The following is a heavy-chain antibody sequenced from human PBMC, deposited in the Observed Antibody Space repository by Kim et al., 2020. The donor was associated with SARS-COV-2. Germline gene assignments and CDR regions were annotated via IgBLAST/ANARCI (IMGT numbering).Heavy chain of an antibody. D-gene: IGHD3-9*01. V-gene: IGHV3-74*01. CDR2: INSDGSST. CDR1: GFTFSSYW. CDR3: ARDLGYYDILTDRYYYYGMDV. Sequence: GGSLRLSCAASGFTFSSYWLHWVRQAPGKGLVWVSRINSDGSSTSYADSVKGRFTISRDNAKNTLYLQMNSLRAEDTAVYYCARDLGYYDILTDRYYYYGMDVGGQGKTVTVS. J-gene: IGHJ6*02.